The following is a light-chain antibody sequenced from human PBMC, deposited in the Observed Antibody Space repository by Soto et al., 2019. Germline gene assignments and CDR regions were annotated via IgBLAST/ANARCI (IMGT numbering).Light chain of an antibody. CDR2: GAS. CDR1: QSVASRN. J-gene: IGKJ4*01. V-gene: IGKV3D-20*02. CDR3: HQRLNWRPT. Sequence: EIVLTQSPGTLSLSPGERATLSCRASQSVASRNLAWYEHKSGQAPRLLLCGASSRAIHTPDRFSGSGSGTDLTLTIICLKTEDFRVYYCHQRLNWRPTSGGGTQVEI.